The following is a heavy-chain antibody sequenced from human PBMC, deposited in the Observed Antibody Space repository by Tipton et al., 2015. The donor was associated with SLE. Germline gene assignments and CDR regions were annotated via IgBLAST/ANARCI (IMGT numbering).Heavy chain of an antibody. CDR1: GDSISSHY. D-gene: IGHD3-22*01. V-gene: IGHV4-59*11. Sequence: TLSLTCTVSGDSISSHYWSWIRQPPGKGLEWIGYIYYSGSTNYNPSLKSRLTMSLDTSKNQFSLKLSSVTTADTAVYYCARDRAPSSDYYYYFDYWGQGPLVTVSS. CDR2: IYYSGST. J-gene: IGHJ4*02. CDR3: ARDRAPSSDYYYYFDY.